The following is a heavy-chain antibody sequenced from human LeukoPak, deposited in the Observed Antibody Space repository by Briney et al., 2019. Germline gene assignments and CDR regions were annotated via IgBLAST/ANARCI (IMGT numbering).Heavy chain of an antibody. CDR3: ASGGSSRAFDI. D-gene: IGHD6-6*01. CDR2: MYYSGRT. Sequence: PSETLSLSCTVSGGSISSYHWSWIRQPPGKGLEWIAYMYYSGRTDYNPSLKSRVSILVDTSKNQFSLKLSSVTAADTAVYYCASGGSSRAFDIWGQGTMVTVSS. J-gene: IGHJ3*02. V-gene: IGHV4-59*08. CDR1: GGSISSYH.